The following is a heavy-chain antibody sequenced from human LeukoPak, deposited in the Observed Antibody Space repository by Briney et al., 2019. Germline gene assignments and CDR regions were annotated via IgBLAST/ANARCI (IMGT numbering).Heavy chain of an antibody. J-gene: IGHJ4*02. D-gene: IGHD1-14*01. CDR2: INSDGSST. CDR1: GFTFSSYW. CDR3: ARVPSYYRDFDY. V-gene: IGHV3-74*01. Sequence: PGGSLRLSFAASGFTFSSYWMHWVRQAPGKGLVWVSRINSDGSSTSYADSVKGRFTISRDSAKNTLYLQMNSLRAEDTAVYYCARVPSYYRDFDYWGQGTLVTVSS.